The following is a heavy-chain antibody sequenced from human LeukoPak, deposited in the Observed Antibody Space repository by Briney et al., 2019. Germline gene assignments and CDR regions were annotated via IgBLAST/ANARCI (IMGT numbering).Heavy chain of an antibody. CDR2: IYTSGST. V-gene: IGHV4-4*07. Sequence: SETLSLSCTVSSGSISNYDWSWIRQPAGKGLEWIGRIYTSGSTNYNPSLKSRVTMSVDTSKKQFSLKLSSVTAADTAVYYCARLTSSWYQDWYFDLWGRGTLVTVSS. D-gene: IGHD6-13*01. CDR3: ARLTSSWYQDWYFDL. J-gene: IGHJ2*01. CDR1: SGSISNYD.